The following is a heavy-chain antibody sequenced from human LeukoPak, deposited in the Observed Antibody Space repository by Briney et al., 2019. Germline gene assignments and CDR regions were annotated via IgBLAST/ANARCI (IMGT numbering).Heavy chain of an antibody. J-gene: IGHJ4*02. V-gene: IGHV3-7*03. CDR3: ARHYDILTGTFPYY. Sequence: GGSLRLSCAASGFTFSNYWMSWVRQAPGKGLEWVANIRQDGNEKYYVGSVRGRFTTSRDNAKNSLYLQMNSLRAEDTAVYYCARHYDILTGTFPYYWGQGTLVTVSS. CDR1: GFTFSNYW. D-gene: IGHD3-9*01. CDR2: IRQDGNEK.